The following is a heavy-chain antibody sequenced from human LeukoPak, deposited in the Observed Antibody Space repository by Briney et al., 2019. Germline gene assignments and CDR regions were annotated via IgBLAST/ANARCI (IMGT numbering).Heavy chain of an antibody. CDR1: GFTFSGSA. J-gene: IGHJ4*02. CDR3: ARVYSGGFDY. CDR2: ISSSGSTI. V-gene: IGHV3-48*04. Sequence: QTGGSLRLSCAASGFTFSGSAMHWVRQASGKGLEWVSYISSSGSTIYYADSVKGRFTISRDNAKNSLYLQMNSLRAEDTAVYYCARVYSGGFDYWGQGTLVTVSS. D-gene: IGHD3-10*01.